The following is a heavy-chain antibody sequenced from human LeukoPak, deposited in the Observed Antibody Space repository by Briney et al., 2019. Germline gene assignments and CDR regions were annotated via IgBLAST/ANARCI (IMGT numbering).Heavy chain of an antibody. Sequence: GGSLRLSCAASGFTFSSYGMHWVRQAPGKGLEWVAFIRYDGSNKYYADSVKGRFTISRDNSKNTLYLQMNSLRAEDTAVYYCAKGRGYDFWSGEADAFDIWGQGTTVTVSS. V-gene: IGHV3-30*02. J-gene: IGHJ3*02. CDR1: GFTFSSYG. CDR2: IRYDGSNK. CDR3: AKGRGYDFWSGEADAFDI. D-gene: IGHD3-3*01.